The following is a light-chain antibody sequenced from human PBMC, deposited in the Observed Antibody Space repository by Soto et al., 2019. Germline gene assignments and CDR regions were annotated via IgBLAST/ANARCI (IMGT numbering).Light chain of an antibody. J-gene: IGKJ2*01. CDR2: AAS. CDR1: QGVTNY. CDR3: LQYNSHPHT. V-gene: IGKV1-16*01. Sequence: DIQMTQSPSSLSASVGDRVTITCRASQGVTNYLAWFQQKPGKAPRSLIYAASSLQSGVPSRFSGRGSGPDFTLTIINLQPEDFAAYYCLQYNSHPHTFGQGTKVEIK.